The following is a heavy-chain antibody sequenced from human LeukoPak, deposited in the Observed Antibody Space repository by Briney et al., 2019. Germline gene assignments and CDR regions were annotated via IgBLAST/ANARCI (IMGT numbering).Heavy chain of an antibody. V-gene: IGHV4-39*01. D-gene: IGHD6-19*01. CDR1: GGSISSSSYY. CDR2: IYYSGST. CDR3: ARGSSGWSYYFDY. J-gene: IGHJ4*02. Sequence: SETLSLTCTVSGGSISSSSYYWGWIRQPPGKGQEWIGSIYYSGSTYYNPSLKSRVTISVDTSKNQFSLKLSSVTAADTAVYYCARGSSGWSYYFDYWGQGTLVTVSS.